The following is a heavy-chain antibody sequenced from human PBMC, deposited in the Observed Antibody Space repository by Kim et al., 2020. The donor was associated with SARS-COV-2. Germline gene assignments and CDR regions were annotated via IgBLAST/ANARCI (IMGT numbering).Heavy chain of an antibody. V-gene: IGHV4-59*13. J-gene: IGHJ3*02. CDR2: IYYSGST. Sequence: SETLSLTCTVSGGLLSSYYWSWIRQPPGKGLEWIGYIYYSGSTNYNPSLKNRVTISVDTSKNQFYLKLTSLTAADTAVYYCARDRDSAFSGSYSIRRTDAFDIWGQGTMVTVSS. D-gene: IGHD3-10*01. CDR3: ARDRDSAFSGSYSIRRTDAFDI. CDR1: GGLLSSYY.